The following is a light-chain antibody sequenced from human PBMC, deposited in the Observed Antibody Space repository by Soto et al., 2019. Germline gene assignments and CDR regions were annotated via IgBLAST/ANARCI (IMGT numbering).Light chain of an antibody. CDR2: AAS. V-gene: IGKV1-39*01. CDR3: QQCYSSPVT. CDR1: QSIRSY. J-gene: IGKJ4*01. Sequence: EIKMTQSPSSLSASVGDRATLTCRASQSIRSYVDWYQQKPGQAPKLLIYAASSRHTGVPSRFSGRGSGTEFTLTISSLQSEDFATYYCQQCYSSPVTFGEGTKVAIK.